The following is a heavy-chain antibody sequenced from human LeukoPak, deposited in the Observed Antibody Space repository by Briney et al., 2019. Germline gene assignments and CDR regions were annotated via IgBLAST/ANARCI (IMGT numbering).Heavy chain of an antibody. CDR1: GGSISSGSYY. CDR3: ARDFPQTKLRIFDY. J-gene: IGHJ4*02. V-gene: IGHV4-39*07. Sequence: PSETLSLTCTVSGGSISSGSYYWGWIRQPPGKGLEWIGSIYYSGSTYYNPSLKSRVTISVDTSKNQFSLKLSSVTAADTAVYYCARDFPQTKLRIFDYWGQGTLVTVSP. CDR2: IYYSGST. D-gene: IGHD4-17*01.